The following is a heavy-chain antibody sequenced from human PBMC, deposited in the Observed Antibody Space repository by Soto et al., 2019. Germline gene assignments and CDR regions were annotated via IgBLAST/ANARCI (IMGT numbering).Heavy chain of an antibody. Sequence: SETLSLTCAVSGYSISSGYYWGWIRQPPGKGLEWIGSIYHSGSTYYNPSLKSRVTISVDTSKNQFSLKLSSVTAADTAVYYCARRYKHPLRYFDWLFDYWGQGTLVTVSS. CDR1: GYSISSGYY. J-gene: IGHJ4*02. D-gene: IGHD3-9*01. V-gene: IGHV4-38-2*01. CDR3: ARRYKHPLRYFDWLFDY. CDR2: IYHSGST.